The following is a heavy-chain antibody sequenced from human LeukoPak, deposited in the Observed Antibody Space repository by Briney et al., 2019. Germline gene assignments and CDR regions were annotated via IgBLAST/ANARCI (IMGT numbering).Heavy chain of an antibody. D-gene: IGHD6-13*01. CDR1: GFIFSSYG. CDR2: ISFDGSNK. J-gene: IGHJ3*02. Sequence: GRSLRLSCAASGFIFSSYGMHWVRQAPGKGLEWVAVISFDGSNKYYADSVKGRFTISRDNSKNTLYLQMNSLRAEDTAVYYCAKDGEYSSSWYHHDAFDIWGQGTMVTVSS. V-gene: IGHV3-30*18. CDR3: AKDGEYSSSWYHHDAFDI.